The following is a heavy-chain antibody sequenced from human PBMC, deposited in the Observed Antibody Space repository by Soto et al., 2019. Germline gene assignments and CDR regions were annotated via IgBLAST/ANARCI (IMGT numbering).Heavy chain of an antibody. J-gene: IGHJ4*02. CDR2: IYYSGST. CDR1: GGSVSSGSYY. Sequence: SETLSLTCTVSGGSVSSGSYYWSWIRQPPGKGLEWIGYIYYSGSTNYNPSLKSRVTISVDTSKNQFSLKLSSVTAADTAVYYCARDQLEYYFDYWGQGTLVTVSS. CDR3: ARDQLEYYFDY. D-gene: IGHD1-1*01. V-gene: IGHV4-61*01.